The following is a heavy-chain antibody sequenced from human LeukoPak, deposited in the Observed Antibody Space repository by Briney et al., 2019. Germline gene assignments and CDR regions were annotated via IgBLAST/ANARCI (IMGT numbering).Heavy chain of an antibody. V-gene: IGHV3-11*01. D-gene: IGHD5-18*01. CDR3: AKGRGYNYGYIFGYFDY. Sequence: GGSLRLSCAASGFTFSDYNMRWIRQAPGKGLEWVSSISRSGSTKYYADSVKGRFTISRDNAKNSLYLQMNSLRAEDTALYYCAKGRGYNYGYIFGYFDYWGQGTLVTVSS. CDR1: GFTFSDYN. J-gene: IGHJ4*02. CDR2: ISRSGSTK.